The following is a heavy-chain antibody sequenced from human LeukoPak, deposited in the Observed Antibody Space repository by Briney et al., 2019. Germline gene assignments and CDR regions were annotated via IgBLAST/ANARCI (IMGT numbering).Heavy chain of an antibody. V-gene: IGHV3-30-3*01. J-gene: IGHJ4*02. D-gene: IGHD4-17*01. CDR3: ARDDYGDHDY. Sequence: RGSLRLSCAASGFTFSSYAMHWVRQAPGKGLEWVAVISYDGSNKYYADSVKGRFTISRDNSKNTLYLQMNSLRAEDTAVYYCARDDYGDHDYWGQGTLVTVSS. CDR2: ISYDGSNK. CDR1: GFTFSSYA.